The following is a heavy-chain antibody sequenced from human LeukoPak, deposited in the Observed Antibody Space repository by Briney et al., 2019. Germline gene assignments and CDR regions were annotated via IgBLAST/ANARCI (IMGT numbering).Heavy chain of an antibody. Sequence: GGTLRLSCAASGFTFSRFDMHWVRQPTGQGLEWVASIGTASDTYCPGSVEGRFTLSRDNAKNSLYLQMNSLTAGDTAVYYCARGPPRGKYYYMDVWGKGTTVTVSS. J-gene: IGHJ6*03. V-gene: IGHV3-13*01. CDR1: GFTFSRFD. D-gene: IGHD1-1*01. CDR2: IGTASDT. CDR3: ARGPPRGKYYYMDV.